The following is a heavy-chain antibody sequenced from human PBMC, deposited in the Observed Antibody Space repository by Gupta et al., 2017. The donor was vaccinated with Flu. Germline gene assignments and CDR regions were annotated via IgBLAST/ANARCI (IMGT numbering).Heavy chain of an antibody. CDR2: ISGSDGRT. V-gene: IGHV3-23*01. D-gene: IGHD2-2*01. CDR3: VKEPPYCTNTGCRIYYFDY. Sequence: EVQLLESGGGLVPPGGSLTLSCAASGFTFTSYAMSWVRQAPGKGLEWVSAISGSDGRTWYADSVKGRFTISRDNAKDTLFLQMNSLRAEDTALYYCVKEPPYCTNTGCRIYYFDYWGRGTLITVSS. CDR1: GFTFTSYA. J-gene: IGHJ4*02.